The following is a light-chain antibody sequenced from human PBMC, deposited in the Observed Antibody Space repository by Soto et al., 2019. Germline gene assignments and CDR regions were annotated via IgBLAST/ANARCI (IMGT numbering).Light chain of an antibody. J-gene: IGLJ1*01. CDR2: EGS. CDR3: CSYAGSSTFYV. Sequence: QSVLTQPASVSGSPGQSITISFTGTSSDVGSYNLVSWYQQHPGKAPKLMIYEGSKRPSGVSNRFSGSKSGNTASLTISGLQAEDEADYYCCSYAGSSTFYVFGTGTKVTV. V-gene: IGLV2-23*03. CDR1: SSDVGSYNL.